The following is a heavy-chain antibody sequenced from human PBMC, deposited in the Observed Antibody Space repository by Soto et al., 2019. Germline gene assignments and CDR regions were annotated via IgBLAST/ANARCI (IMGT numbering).Heavy chain of an antibody. CDR2: IDWDNXX. V-gene: IGHV2-70*03. CDR3: ARTSGNYYFDY. CDR1: GFSLSTGRTR. Sequence: SGPTLVNPTQTLTLTCTFSGFSLSTGRTRVSWIRQPPGKALEWLARIDWDNXXFXXXXXKXXLTVSKDTSKNQVVLTMTTMDXXXXXXXXCARTSGNYYFDYWGQGTLVTVSS. D-gene: IGHD2-21*01. J-gene: IGHJ4*02.